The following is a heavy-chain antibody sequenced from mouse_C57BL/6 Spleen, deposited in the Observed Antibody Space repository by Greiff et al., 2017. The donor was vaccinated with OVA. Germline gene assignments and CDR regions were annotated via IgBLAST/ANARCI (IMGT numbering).Heavy chain of an antibody. V-gene: IGHV1-64*01. D-gene: IGHD1-1*01. CDR3: ARGDGSLWYFDV. J-gene: IGHJ1*03. Sequence: QVQLQQPGAELVKPGASVKLSCKASGYTFTSYWMHWVKQRPGQGLEWIGMIHPNSGSTNYNEKFKSKATLTVDKSSSTAYMQLSSLTSEDSAVDYCARGDGSLWYFDVWGTGTTVTVSS. CDR2: IHPNSGST. CDR1: GYTFTSYW.